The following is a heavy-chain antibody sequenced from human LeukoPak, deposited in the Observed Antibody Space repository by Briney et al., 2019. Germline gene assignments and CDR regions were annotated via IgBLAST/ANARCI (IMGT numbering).Heavy chain of an antibody. Sequence: GASLGLSCAASGFTFSSYAMSWVRQAPGKGLEWVSAISGSGGSTYYADSVKGRFTISRDNAKNTLYLQMNSLRAEDTAVYYCARDVPHNWFDTWGQGTLVTVSS. CDR1: GFTFSSYA. J-gene: IGHJ5*02. CDR3: ARDVPHNWFDT. CDR2: ISGSGGST. V-gene: IGHV3-23*01.